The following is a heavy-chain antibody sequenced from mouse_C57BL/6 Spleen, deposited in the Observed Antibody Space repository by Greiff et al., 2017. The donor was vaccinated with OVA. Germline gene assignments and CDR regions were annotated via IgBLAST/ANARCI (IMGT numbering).Heavy chain of an antibody. CDR1: GYTFTDYY. J-gene: IGHJ3*01. V-gene: IGHV1-26*01. CDR3: ARFLFAY. CDR2: INPNNGGT. Sequence: VQLQQSGPELVKPGASVKISCKASGYTFTDYYINWVKQSHGKSLEWIGDINPNNGGTSYNQKFKGKATLTVDKSSSTAYMELRSLTSEDSAVYYCARFLFAYWGQGTLVTVSA.